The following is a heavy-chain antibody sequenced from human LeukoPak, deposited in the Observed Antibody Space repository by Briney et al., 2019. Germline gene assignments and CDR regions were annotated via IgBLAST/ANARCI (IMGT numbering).Heavy chain of an antibody. CDR2: ISYDGSNI. J-gene: IGHJ4*02. CDR1: GVTFSSYA. V-gene: IGHV3-30-3*01. Sequence: GRSLRLSCAAPGVTFSSYAMHWVRQAPGKGLEWVAVISYDGSNIYYADSVKGRFTISRDNSKNTLYLQMNSLRAEDTAVYYCAKDPPPEGDNYDFWSGYYQKDDNFDYWGQGTLVTVSS. CDR3: AKDPPPEGDNYDFWSGYYQKDDNFDY. D-gene: IGHD3-3*01.